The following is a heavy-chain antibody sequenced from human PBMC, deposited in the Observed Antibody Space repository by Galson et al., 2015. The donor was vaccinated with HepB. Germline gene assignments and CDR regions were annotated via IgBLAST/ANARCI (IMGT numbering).Heavy chain of an antibody. CDR1: GYSFTGYW. Sequence: QSGAEVTKPGESLWISCKGSGYSFTGYWITWVRQMPGKGLEWMGRIDPSDSHTNYSPSFQGHVPISADTSISTAYLQWSILKASETSMYYCARVYYDKSGYPLGPSCSFDIWGQGTMVTVSS. D-gene: IGHD3-22*01. J-gene: IGHJ3*02. V-gene: IGHV5-10-1*01. CDR3: ARVYYDKSGYPLGPSCSFDI. CDR2: IDPSDSHT.